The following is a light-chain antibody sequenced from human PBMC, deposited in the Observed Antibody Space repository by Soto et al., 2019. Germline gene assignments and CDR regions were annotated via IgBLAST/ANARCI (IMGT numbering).Light chain of an antibody. Sequence: EIVMTQSPVTLSVSPGERTTLSYRASQSISRYLAWYQQKPGQGPRLLIYGASSRATGTPDRFSGSGSGTDFTLTINRLEPEDFALYYCQQYGSSPPTFGQGTKV. CDR1: QSISRY. CDR3: QQYGSSPPT. CDR2: GAS. J-gene: IGKJ1*01. V-gene: IGKV3-20*01.